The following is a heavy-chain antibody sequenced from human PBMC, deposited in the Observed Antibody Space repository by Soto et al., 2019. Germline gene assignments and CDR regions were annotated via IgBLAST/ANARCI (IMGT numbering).Heavy chain of an antibody. CDR3: ARVGVYSSSWSH. CDR2: IIPIFGTA. V-gene: IGHV1-69*06. CDR1: GGTFSSYA. D-gene: IGHD6-13*01. Sequence: GASVKVSCKASGGTFSSYAISWVRQAPGQGLEWMGGIIPIFGTANYAQKFQGRVTITADKSTSTAYMELSSLRSEDTAVYYCARVGVYSSSWSHWGQGTLVTVSS. J-gene: IGHJ1*01.